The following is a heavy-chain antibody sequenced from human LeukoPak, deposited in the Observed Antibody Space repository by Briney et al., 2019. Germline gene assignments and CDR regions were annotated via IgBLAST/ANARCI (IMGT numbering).Heavy chain of an antibody. CDR3: ARRSMYDSGGLNAFDV. D-gene: IGHD3-22*01. CDR2: INPNSGGI. CDR1: GYTFTGYY. Sequence: GASVKVSCKASGYTFTGYYIHWVRQAPGQGPEWMGWINPNSGGINYAQKFQGRVAMTRDTSITTAYMELSRLRSDDTAVYYCARRSMYDSGGLNAFDVWGQGTMVTVSS. J-gene: IGHJ3*01. V-gene: IGHV1-2*02.